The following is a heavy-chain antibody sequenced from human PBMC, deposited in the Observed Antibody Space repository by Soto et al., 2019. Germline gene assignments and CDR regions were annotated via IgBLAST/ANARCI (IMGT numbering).Heavy chain of an antibody. Sequence: GGSLRLSCAASGFTFSSYAMSWVRQAPGKGLERVSAISGSGGSTYYAESVKGRFTISRDNSKNTLYLQMNSLRAEDTAVYYCAKGALPYSYGTPSPDFDYWGQGTLVTVSS. CDR1: GFTFSSYA. J-gene: IGHJ4*02. V-gene: IGHV3-23*01. D-gene: IGHD5-18*01. CDR2: ISGSGGST. CDR3: AKGALPYSYGTPSPDFDY.